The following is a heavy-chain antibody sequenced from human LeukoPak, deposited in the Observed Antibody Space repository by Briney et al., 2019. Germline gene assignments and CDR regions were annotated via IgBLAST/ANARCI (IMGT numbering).Heavy chain of an antibody. Sequence: KPSETLSLTCAVYGGSFSGYYWSWIRQPPGKGLEWIGEINHSGSTNYNPSLKSRVTISLDTSKNQFSLKLSSVTAADTAVYYCARGLHYYGSGSYCDYWGQGTLVTVSS. V-gene: IGHV4-34*01. J-gene: IGHJ4*02. CDR2: INHSGST. CDR1: GGSFSGYY. CDR3: ARGLHYYGSGSYCDY. D-gene: IGHD3-10*01.